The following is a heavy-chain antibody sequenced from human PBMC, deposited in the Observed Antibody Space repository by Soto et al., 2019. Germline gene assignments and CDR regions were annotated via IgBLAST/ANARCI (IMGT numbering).Heavy chain of an antibody. CDR2: VDYTGRT. CDR3: AIYRIRERIPVFGVPTPALDV. J-gene: IGHJ4*01. V-gene: IGHV4-59*12. CDR1: GTSIISIY. Sequence: SETLSLTCTVSGTSIISIYWSWIRQPPGKGLEWIGNVDYTGRTTYNPSLMGRFTTSLDTSKDTLSLTLTSVTAADTAVYFCAIYRIRERIPVFGVPTPALDVWGQGMQVTVSS. D-gene: IGHD3-3*01.